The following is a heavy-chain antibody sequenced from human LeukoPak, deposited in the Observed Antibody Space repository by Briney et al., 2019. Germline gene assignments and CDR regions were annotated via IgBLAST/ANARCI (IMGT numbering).Heavy chain of an antibody. J-gene: IGHJ5*02. CDR2: IYYSGST. CDR3: ARQRYCSSTSCSEEYNWFDP. V-gene: IGHV4-59*01. D-gene: IGHD2-2*01. CDR1: GGSISSYY. Sequence: SETLSLTCTVSGGSISSYYWSWIRQPPGKGLEWIGYIYYSGSTNYNPSLKSRVTISVDTSKNQFSLKLSSVTAAGTAVYYCARQRYCSSTSCSEEYNWFDPWGQGTLVTVSS.